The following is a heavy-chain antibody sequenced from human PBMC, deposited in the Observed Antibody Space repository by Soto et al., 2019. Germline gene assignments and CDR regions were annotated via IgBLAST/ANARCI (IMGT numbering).Heavy chain of an antibody. CDR1: GGTFSSYT. V-gene: IGHV1-69*02. D-gene: IGHD3-9*01. Sequence: GASVKVSCKASGGTFSSYTISWVRQAPGQGLEWMGRIIPILGIANYAQKFQGRVTITADKSTSTAYMELSSLRSEDTAVYYCASARYFTVRPPYYLDVWGKGTTVTVSS. CDR2: IIPILGIA. CDR3: ASARYFTVRPPYYLDV. J-gene: IGHJ6*03.